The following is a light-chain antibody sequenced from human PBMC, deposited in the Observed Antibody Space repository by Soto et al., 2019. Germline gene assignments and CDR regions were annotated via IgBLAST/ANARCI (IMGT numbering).Light chain of an antibody. CDR2: LGS. Sequence: DIVMTQSPLSLPVTPGEPASISCRSSQSLLHSNGYNYLDWYLQKPGQSPQLLIYLGSNRASGVXDTXSGSGSGTDFTLKISRVEAEDVGVYYCMQALQTPTTFGQGTRLEIK. CDR3: MQALQTPTT. V-gene: IGKV2-28*01. J-gene: IGKJ5*01. CDR1: QSLLHSNGYNY.